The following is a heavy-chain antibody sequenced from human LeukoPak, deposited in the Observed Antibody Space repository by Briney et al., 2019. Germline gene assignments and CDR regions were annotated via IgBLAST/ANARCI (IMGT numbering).Heavy chain of an antibody. D-gene: IGHD6-13*01. Sequence: ASVKVSCKASGYTFTSYDINWVRQATGQGLEWMGWMNPNSGNTGYAQKFQGRVTITRNTSISTAYMELSSLRSEDTAVYYCARIRSSSRYGAYYFDYWGQGTLVTVSS. CDR1: GYTFTSYD. CDR2: MNPNSGNT. V-gene: IGHV1-8*03. J-gene: IGHJ4*02. CDR3: ARIRSSSRYGAYYFDY.